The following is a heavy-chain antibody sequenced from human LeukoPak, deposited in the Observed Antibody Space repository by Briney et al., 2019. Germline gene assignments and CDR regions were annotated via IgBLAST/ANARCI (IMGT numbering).Heavy chain of an antibody. V-gene: IGHV3-21*01. CDR2: INSKSDST. CDR1: GFTFNTYS. CDR3: ASLHWARDTVTFDY. Sequence: GGSLRLSCAASGFTFNTYSMNWVRQAPGKGLEWVSSINSKSDSTSYAASVKGRFTISRDNAKNSLYLQMNSLRAEDTAVYYCASLHWARDTVTFDYWGQGALVTVSS. D-gene: IGHD4-17*01. J-gene: IGHJ4*02.